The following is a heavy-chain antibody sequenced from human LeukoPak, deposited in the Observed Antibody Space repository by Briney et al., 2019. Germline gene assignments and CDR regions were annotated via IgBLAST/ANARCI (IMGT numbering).Heavy chain of an antibody. V-gene: IGHV3-48*01. CDR1: GFTFSSYS. J-gene: IGHJ4*02. D-gene: IGHD5-18*01. Sequence: GGSLRLSCAASGFTFSSYSMTWVRQAPGKGLEWVSYISSSSSTIYYADSVKGRFTISRDNAKNSLYLQMNSLRAEDTAVYYCARDSGRGYSYGYNYWGQGTLVTVSS. CDR2: ISSSSSTI. CDR3: ARDSGRGYSYGYNY.